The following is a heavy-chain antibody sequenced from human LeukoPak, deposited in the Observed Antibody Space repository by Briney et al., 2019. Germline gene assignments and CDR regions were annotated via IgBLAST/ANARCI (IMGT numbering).Heavy chain of an antibody. V-gene: IGHV3-30*18. CDR3: AKDGTDYAFDY. Sequence: GGSLRLSCAASGFTFSSYGMHWVRQAPGKGLEWVAVISYDGSNKYYADSVKGRFTISRDNSKNTLYLQMNSLRAEDTAVYYSAKDGTDYAFDYWGQGTLVTVSS. J-gene: IGHJ4*02. D-gene: IGHD4-17*01. CDR2: ISYDGSNK. CDR1: GFTFSSYG.